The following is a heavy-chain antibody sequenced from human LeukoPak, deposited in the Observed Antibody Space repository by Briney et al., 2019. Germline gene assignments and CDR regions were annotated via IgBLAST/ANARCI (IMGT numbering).Heavy chain of an antibody. Sequence: PSETLSLTCAVYGGSFSGYYWSWIRQHPGKGLEWIGYIYYSGSTYYNPSLKSRVTISVDTSKNQFSLKLSSVTAADTAVYYCASGPGGFGAREYWFDPWGQGTLVTVSS. CDR2: IYYSGST. J-gene: IGHJ5*02. D-gene: IGHD3-10*01. CDR3: ASGPGGFGAREYWFDP. V-gene: IGHV4-31*11. CDR1: GGSFSGYY.